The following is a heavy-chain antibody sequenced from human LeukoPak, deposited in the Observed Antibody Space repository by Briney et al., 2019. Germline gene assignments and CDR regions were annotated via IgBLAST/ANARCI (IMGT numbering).Heavy chain of an antibody. J-gene: IGHJ6*02. V-gene: IGHV4-59*01. CDR2: IYYIGST. Sequence: SETLSLTCTVSGGSISSYYWSWIRQPPGKGLEWIGYIYYIGSTNYNPSLKSRVTISVDTSKNQFSLKLSSVTAADTAVYYCARGHSSGWYYYDGMDVWGQGTTVTVSS. CDR3: ARGHSSGWYYYDGMDV. D-gene: IGHD6-19*01. CDR1: GGSISSYY.